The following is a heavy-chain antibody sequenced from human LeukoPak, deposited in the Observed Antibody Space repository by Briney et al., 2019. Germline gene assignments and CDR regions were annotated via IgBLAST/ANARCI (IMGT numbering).Heavy chain of an antibody. J-gene: IGHJ6*02. V-gene: IGHV1-8*01. D-gene: IGHD3-10*01. Sequence: AASVKVSCKAPGYTFTSYDINWVRQATGQGLEWMGWMNPNSGNTGYAQKFQGRVTMTRNTSISTAYMELSSLRFEDTAVYYCASRGVVSYYYYYAMDVWGQGTTVTVSS. CDR2: MNPNSGNT. CDR1: GYTFTSYD. CDR3: ASRGVVSYYYYYAMDV.